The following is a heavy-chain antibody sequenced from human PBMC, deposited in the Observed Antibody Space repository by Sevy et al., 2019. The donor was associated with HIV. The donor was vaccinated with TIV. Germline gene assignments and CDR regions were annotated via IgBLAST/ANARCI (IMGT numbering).Heavy chain of an antibody. CDR1: GGAISSYY. J-gene: IGHJ5*02. V-gene: IGHV4-59*01. CDR2: IYYTGNT. CDR3: ASDGGATEP. D-gene: IGHD5-12*01. Sequence: SETLSLTCTVSGGAISSYYWSWVRQTPGKGLEWIGYIYYTGNTKYNPSLKSRVTMSLDMSKNQFSLKLSSVTAADTAVYYSASDGGATEPWGQGTLVTVSS.